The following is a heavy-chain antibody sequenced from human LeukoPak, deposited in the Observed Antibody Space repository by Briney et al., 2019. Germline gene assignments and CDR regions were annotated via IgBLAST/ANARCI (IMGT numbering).Heavy chain of an antibody. J-gene: IGHJ5*01. CDR1: GDSFSDYY. CDR3: ASSPRLTTSWFLFDS. V-gene: IGHV4-59*08. CDR2: VYYSGST. Sequence: SETLSLTCSVSGDSFSDYYWTWIPQPPGKGLEWIGYVYYSGSTNYNPSLKTRLHLSVDTSKNHFSLKLSSVTAADTAVYYCASSPRLTTSWFLFDSWGHGTLVTVSS. D-gene: IGHD2-2*01.